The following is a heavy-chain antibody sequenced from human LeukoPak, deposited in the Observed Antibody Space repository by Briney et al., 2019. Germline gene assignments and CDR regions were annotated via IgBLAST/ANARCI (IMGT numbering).Heavy chain of an antibody. CDR2: INHSGST. CDR1: GGSFSGYY. V-gene: IGHV4-34*01. CDR3: ARDVGARLPGY. J-gene: IGHJ4*02. Sequence: PSETLSLTCAVYGGSFSGYYWSWIRQPPGKGLEWIGEINHSGSTNYNPSLKRRATISVDKSKNQFSLKPSFVTAADTAVYYCARDVGARLPGYWGQGILVTVSS. D-gene: IGHD6-6*01.